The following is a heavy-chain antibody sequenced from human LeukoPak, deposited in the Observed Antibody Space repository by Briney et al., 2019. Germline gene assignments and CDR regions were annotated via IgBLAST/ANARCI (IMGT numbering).Heavy chain of an antibody. J-gene: IGHJ4*02. V-gene: IGHV1-2*02. CDR1: GYTFTSYY. Sequence: GASVKVSCKASGYTFTSYYMHWVRQAPGQGLEWMGWINPNSGGTNYAQKFQGRVTMTRDTSISTAYMEVSRLRSDDTAVYYCALGGEDDYGDYVSDYWGQGTLVTVSS. D-gene: IGHD4-17*01. CDR3: ALGGEDDYGDYVSDY. CDR2: INPNSGGT.